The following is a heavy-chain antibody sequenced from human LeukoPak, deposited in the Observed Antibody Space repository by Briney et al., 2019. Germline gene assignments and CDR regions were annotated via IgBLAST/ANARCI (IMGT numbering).Heavy chain of an antibody. Sequence: SETLSLTCTVSGGSISSSSYHWGWIRQPPGKGLEWIGSIYYSGSTYYNPSLKSRVTISVDTSKNQFSLKVNSVTAADTAVYYCARGLDDSSGYYYDYWGQGTLVTVSS. CDR1: GGSISSSSYH. D-gene: IGHD3-22*01. CDR2: IYYSGST. J-gene: IGHJ4*02. V-gene: IGHV4-39*07. CDR3: ARGLDDSSGYYYDY.